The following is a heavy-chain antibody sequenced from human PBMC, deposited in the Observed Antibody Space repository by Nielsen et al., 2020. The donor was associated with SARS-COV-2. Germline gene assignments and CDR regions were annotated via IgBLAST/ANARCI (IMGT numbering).Heavy chain of an antibody. CDR2: ISYEGSKR. Sequence: GGSLRLSCAASGFSFNNYGMHWVRQAPGKGLEWVAYISYEGSKRYYGDSVKGRFTISRDNSKNTLYLQMNSLRAEDTAVYYCAKPELLYNWNPYFDYWGQGTLVTVSS. V-gene: IGHV3-30*18. CDR1: GFSFNNYG. D-gene: IGHD1-20*01. CDR3: AKPELLYNWNPYFDY. J-gene: IGHJ4*02.